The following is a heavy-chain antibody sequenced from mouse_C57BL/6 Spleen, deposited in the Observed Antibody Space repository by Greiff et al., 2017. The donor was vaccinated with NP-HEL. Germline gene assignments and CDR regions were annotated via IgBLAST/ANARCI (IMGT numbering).Heavy chain of an antibody. CDR2: INPNNGGT. V-gene: IGHV1-22*01. CDR3: ARGEGYYYGSGAY. J-gene: IGHJ3*01. D-gene: IGHD1-1*01. Sequence: EVQLQQSGPELVKPGASVKMSCKASGYTFTDYNMHWVKQSHGKSLEWIGDINPNNGGTSYNQKFKGKATLTVNKSSSTAYMELRSLTSEDSAVYYCARGEGYYYGSGAYWGQGTLVTVSA. CDR1: GYTFTDYN.